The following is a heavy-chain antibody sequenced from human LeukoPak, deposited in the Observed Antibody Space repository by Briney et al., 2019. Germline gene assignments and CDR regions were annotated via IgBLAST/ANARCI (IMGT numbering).Heavy chain of an antibody. J-gene: IGHJ4*02. V-gene: IGHV4-4*08. CDR3: VRDRELTY. CDR1: DGSLSIYY. CDR2: VYSSGNT. Sequence: PAETLSLTCTVSDGSLSIYYWSWIRQPPGKGLEWIGYVYSSGNTNYSPSLKGRAIISADTSKNQFSLKLTSVTAADTAAYYCVRDRELTYWGQGILVTVSS. D-gene: IGHD3-10*01.